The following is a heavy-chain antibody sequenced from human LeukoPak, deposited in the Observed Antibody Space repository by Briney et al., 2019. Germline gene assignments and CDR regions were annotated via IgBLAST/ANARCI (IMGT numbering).Heavy chain of an antibody. V-gene: IGHV4-4*09. Sequence: SSETLSLTCTVSGGSISSYYWSWIRQPPGKGLEWIGYIHTSGSTNYNPSLKSRVTISVDTSKNQFSLKLSSVTAADTAVYYCARLGGSSRLYYYYYMDVWGKGTTVTVSS. J-gene: IGHJ6*03. CDR2: IHTSGST. CDR3: ARLGGSSRLYYYYYMDV. D-gene: IGHD6-6*01. CDR1: GGSISSYY.